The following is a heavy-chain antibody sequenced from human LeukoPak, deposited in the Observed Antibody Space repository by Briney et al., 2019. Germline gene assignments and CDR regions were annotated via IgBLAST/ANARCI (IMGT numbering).Heavy chain of an antibody. CDR1: SGSFSGYY. CDR2: FNHNWGA. V-gene: IGHV4-34*01. D-gene: IGHD6-19*01. J-gene: IGHJ4*02. CDR3: ASRYSSGWAPFDY. Sequence: PSETLSLTCAVYSGSFSGYYWTWFRQPPGKGLEWIGEFNHNWGAKYNPSLKSRVTISVDTSKNQFSLKLSSVTAADTAVYYCASRYSSGWAPFDYWGQGTLVTVSS.